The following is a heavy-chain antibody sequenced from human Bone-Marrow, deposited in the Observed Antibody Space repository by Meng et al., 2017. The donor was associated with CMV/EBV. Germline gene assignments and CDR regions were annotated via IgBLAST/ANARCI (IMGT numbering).Heavy chain of an antibody. CDR3: ARTAVYYDFWSGYYTRGSQGYGMDV. J-gene: IGHJ6*02. Sequence: ASVKVSCKASGYTFTSYYMHWVRQAPGQGLEWMGIINPSGGSTSYAQKFQGRVTMTRDTSTSTVYMELRSLRSDDTAVYYCARTAVYYDFWSGYYTRGSQGYGMDVWGQGTTVTVSS. CDR1: GYTFTSYY. D-gene: IGHD3-3*01. V-gene: IGHV1-46*01. CDR2: INPSGGST.